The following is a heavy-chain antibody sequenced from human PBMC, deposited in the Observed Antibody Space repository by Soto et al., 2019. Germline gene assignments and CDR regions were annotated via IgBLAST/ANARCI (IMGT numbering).Heavy chain of an antibody. CDR3: VRQGIDYLHGLVDV. J-gene: IGHJ6*02. CDR1: SGPDRSHN. V-gene: IGHV4-59*08. D-gene: IGHD4-17*01. Sequence: QVQLQQSGPRLVKPSETLSLTCTVSSGPDRSHNWGWIRQPPGRGLEWIGYVYYTGDTAYNPSLRSGVXXSADTSTNDISLTLSSVTAADTAVYYCVRQGIDYLHGLVDVWGQGTTVSVSS. CDR2: VYYTGDT.